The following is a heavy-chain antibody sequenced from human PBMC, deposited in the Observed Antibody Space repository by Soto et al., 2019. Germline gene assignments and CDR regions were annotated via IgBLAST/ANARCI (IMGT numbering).Heavy chain of an antibody. Sequence: EVQLVESGGGLVQPGGSLRLSCAASGFTVSSNYMSWVRQAPGKGLEWVSVIYSGGSTYYADSVKGRFTISRDNSKNTMYLQRNSLRAEDAAVYYCARELRFPGIAAAATWGQGTLVTVSS. CDR3: ARELRFPGIAAAAT. CDR2: IYSGGST. D-gene: IGHD6-13*01. CDR1: GFTVSSNY. V-gene: IGHV3-66*01. J-gene: IGHJ5*02.